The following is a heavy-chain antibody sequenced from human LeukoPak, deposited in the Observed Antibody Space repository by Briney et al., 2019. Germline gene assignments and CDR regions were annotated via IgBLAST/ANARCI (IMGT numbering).Heavy chain of an antibody. CDR2: IKQDGSEK. D-gene: IGHD1-26*01. CDR3: ARPSVPYSGSYFGWFDP. V-gene: IGHV3-7*01. J-gene: IGHJ5*02. CDR1: GFTFSSYA. Sequence: PGGSLRLSCAASGFTFSSYAMSWVRQAPGKGLEWVANIKQDGSEKYYVDSVKGRFTISRDNSKNTLYLQMNSLRAEDTAVYYCARPSVPYSGSYFGWFDPWGQGTLVTVSS.